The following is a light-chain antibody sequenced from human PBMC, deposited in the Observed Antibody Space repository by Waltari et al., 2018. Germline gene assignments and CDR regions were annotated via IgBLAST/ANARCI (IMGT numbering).Light chain of an antibody. CDR2: GKN. V-gene: IGLV3-19*01. CDR3: SSRDSSGDVL. Sequence: SSELTQDPAVSVALGQTVRITCQGDILRVYYPNWCQQKPGQAPLLVIYGKNNRPSGIPDRFSASTSRNTASLTITGAQAEDEGHYYCSSRDSSGDVLFGGGTKLTVL. J-gene: IGLJ2*01. CDR1: ILRVYY.